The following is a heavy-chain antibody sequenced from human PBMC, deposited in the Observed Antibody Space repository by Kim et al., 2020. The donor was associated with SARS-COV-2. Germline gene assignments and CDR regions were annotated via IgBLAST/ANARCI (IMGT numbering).Heavy chain of an antibody. CDR2: IYSGGST. V-gene: IGHV3-53*01. CDR3: ATESDFWSGYYPHFYYYGMDV. D-gene: IGHD3-3*01. Sequence: GGSLRLSCAASGFTVSSNYMSWVRQAPGKGLEWVSDIYSGGSTYYADSVKGRFTISRDNSKNKLYLQMNSLRAEDTAVYYCATESDFWSGYYPHFYYYGMDVWGQGTTVTVST. CDR1: GFTVSSNY. J-gene: IGHJ6*01.